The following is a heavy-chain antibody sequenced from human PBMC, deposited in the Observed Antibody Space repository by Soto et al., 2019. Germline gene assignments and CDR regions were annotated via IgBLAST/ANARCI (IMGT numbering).Heavy chain of an antibody. CDR1: GFTFSSYG. Sequence: PGGSLRLSCAASGFTFSSYGIHGVRQAPGKGLEWVAVISYDGSNKYYADSVKGRFTISRDNSKNTLYLQMNSLRAEDTAVYYCAKVSSSRGGYWGQGTLVTVSS. CDR2: ISYDGSNK. CDR3: AKVSSSRGGY. V-gene: IGHV3-30*18. J-gene: IGHJ4*02. D-gene: IGHD6-13*01.